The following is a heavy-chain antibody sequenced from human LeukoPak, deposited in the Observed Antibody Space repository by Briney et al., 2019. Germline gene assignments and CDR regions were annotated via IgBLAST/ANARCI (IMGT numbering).Heavy chain of an antibody. Sequence: PGGSLRLSCAASGVTFSSYSMNWVRQAPGKGLEWVSSISSISSYIYYADSVKGRFTISRDNAKNSLYLQMNSLRDEDTAVYYCARVDLSGPGGDDWGQGTLVTVSS. CDR1: GVTFSSYS. J-gene: IGHJ4*02. D-gene: IGHD3-10*01. CDR2: ISSISSYI. CDR3: ARVDLSGPGGDD. V-gene: IGHV3-21*01.